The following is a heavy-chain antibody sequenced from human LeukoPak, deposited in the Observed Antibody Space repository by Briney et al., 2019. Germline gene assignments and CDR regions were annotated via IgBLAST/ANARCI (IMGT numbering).Heavy chain of an antibody. Sequence: PGRSLRLSCAASGFTFDDHATRWVRHAPGKGLEWVSGISWNSGSIDYAASVKGRITISRDNAKNSLFLVMNNLRVEDTAVYYCAREGHYVNDAFDVWDQGTLVTVSS. CDR1: GFTFDDHA. V-gene: IGHV3-9*01. J-gene: IGHJ3*01. CDR2: ISWNSGSI. CDR3: AREGHYVNDAFDV. D-gene: IGHD4-17*01.